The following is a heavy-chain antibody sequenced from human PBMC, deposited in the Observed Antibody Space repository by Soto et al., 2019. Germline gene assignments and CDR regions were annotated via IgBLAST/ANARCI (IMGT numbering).Heavy chain of an antibody. V-gene: IGHV6-1*01. Sequence: SQTLSLTCAITGDSVSSNSAGWSWVRQCPSRGLELLGRTYYMSKWYYEYAVSVRGRITIDPDTSKNQYSLQLNSLTPEDTAVYFCARGEQYSGRIFDYWGQGALVTSPQ. J-gene: IGHJ4*01. CDR1: GDSVSSNSAG. CDR3: ARGEQYSGRIFDY. D-gene: IGHD1-26*01. CDR2: TYYMSKWYY.